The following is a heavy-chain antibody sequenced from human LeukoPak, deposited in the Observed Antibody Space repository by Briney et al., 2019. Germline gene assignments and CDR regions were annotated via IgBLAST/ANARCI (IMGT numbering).Heavy chain of an antibody. CDR3: ARGDKWELFIPGDY. V-gene: IGHV1-2*02. CDR1: GYTFTAYY. D-gene: IGHD1-26*01. J-gene: IGHJ4*02. Sequence: AAVKVTCKASGYTFTAYYIHWVRQAPGQGLEWMGYINPTNGGTHYAQKFKGRATMTRHTSIRTPYMALSSLSSDDRTMYCLARGDKWELFIPGDYWGQGTLVSVSS. CDR2: INPTNGGT.